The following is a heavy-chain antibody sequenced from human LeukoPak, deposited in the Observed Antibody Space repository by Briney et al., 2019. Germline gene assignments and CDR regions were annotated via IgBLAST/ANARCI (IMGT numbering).Heavy chain of an antibody. CDR2: ISYDGTKQ. CDR1: GFIFNNYA. Sequence: GGSLRLSCAASGFIFNNYAMHWVRQAPGKGLEWVAFISYDGTKQQFADSVKGRFTISGDNSKNTLYLQMDNLRPEDTAVYYCAKARSGYYYGSDYWGQGTLVTVSS. D-gene: IGHD3-22*01. CDR3: AKARSGYYYGSDY. J-gene: IGHJ4*02. V-gene: IGHV3-30*04.